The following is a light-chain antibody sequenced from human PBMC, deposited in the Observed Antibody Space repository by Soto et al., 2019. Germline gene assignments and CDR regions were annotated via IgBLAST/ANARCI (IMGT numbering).Light chain of an antibody. J-gene: IGKJ1*01. CDR2: QAS. Sequence: DIQMTQSPSTLSASVGDRVTITCRASQSISSWLAWYQQKPGKAPKLLICQASSLESGVPSRFSGSGSGTEFTLTISSLQPDDFATYYCQQYNDYPWTFGHGTKVDIK. CDR3: QQYNDYPWT. V-gene: IGKV1-5*03. CDR1: QSISSW.